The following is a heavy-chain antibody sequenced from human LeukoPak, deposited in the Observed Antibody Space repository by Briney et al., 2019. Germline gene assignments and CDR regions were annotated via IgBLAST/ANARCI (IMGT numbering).Heavy chain of an antibody. Sequence: GGSLRLSCAASGFAFSNYWMHWVRQAPGKGLVLVSRINSDGSSTSYADSVKGRFTISRDNAKNTLYLQMNSLRAEDTAVYYCARENPSGLPKKALHWGQGTLVTVSS. CDR2: INSDGSST. CDR3: ARENPSGLPKKALH. CDR1: GFAFSNYW. J-gene: IGHJ4*02. V-gene: IGHV3-74*01.